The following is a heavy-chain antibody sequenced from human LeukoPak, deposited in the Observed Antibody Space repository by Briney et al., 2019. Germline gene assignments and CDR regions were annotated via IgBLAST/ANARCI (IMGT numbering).Heavy chain of an antibody. CDR3: ARLYYLPIGFDI. CDR2: INHSGST. V-gene: IGHV4-34*01. CDR1: GGSFSGYY. D-gene: IGHD2-8*01. Sequence: SETLSLTCAVYGGSFSGYYWSWIRQPPGKGLEWIGEINHSGSTNYNPSLKSRVAISVDTSKNQFSLKLSSVTAADTAVYYCARLYYLPIGFDIWGQGTMVTVSS. J-gene: IGHJ3*02.